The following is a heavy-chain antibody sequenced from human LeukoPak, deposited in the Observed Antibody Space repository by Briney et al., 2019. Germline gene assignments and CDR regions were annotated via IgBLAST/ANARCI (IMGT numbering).Heavy chain of an antibody. Sequence: GGSLRLSCVASGFTFSNYLMTWVRQAPGKGLEWVSCISSSSTYIYYADSVKGRFTISRDNAKNSLYLQMNSLRAEDTAVYYCARFTVPAASTPYYYYGMDVWGQGTTVTVSS. CDR1: GFTFSNYL. J-gene: IGHJ6*02. D-gene: IGHD2-2*01. CDR3: ARFTVPAASTPYYYYGMDV. CDR2: ISSSSTYI. V-gene: IGHV3-21*01.